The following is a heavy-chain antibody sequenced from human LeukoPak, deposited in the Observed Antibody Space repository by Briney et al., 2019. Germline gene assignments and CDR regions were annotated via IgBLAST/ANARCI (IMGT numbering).Heavy chain of an antibody. CDR3: ARSYCSGGSCYSDFDY. CDR1: GGSISSYY. Sequence: PSETLSLTCTVSGGSISSYYWSWIRQPAGKGLEWIGRIYTSGSTNYKPSLKSRVNMSVDTSKNQFSLKLSSVTAADTAVYYCARSYCSGGSCYSDFDYWGQGTLVTVSS. D-gene: IGHD2-15*01. CDR2: IYTSGST. V-gene: IGHV4-4*07. J-gene: IGHJ4*02.